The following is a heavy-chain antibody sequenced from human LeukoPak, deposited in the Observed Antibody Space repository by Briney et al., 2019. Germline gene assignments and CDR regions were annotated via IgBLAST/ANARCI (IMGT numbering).Heavy chain of an antibody. V-gene: IGHV4-59*01. CDR2: IYYSGST. CDR1: GGSISSYY. J-gene: IGHJ4*02. Sequence: SETLSLTCTVSGGSISSYYWSWIRQPPGQGLEWIGYIYYSGSTNYNPSLKSRVTISVDTSKNQFSLKLSSVTAADTAVYYCARGRWVRGGLTIHDPPYYFDYWGQGTLVTVSS. CDR3: ARGRWVRGGLTIHDPPYYFDY. D-gene: IGHD3-3*01.